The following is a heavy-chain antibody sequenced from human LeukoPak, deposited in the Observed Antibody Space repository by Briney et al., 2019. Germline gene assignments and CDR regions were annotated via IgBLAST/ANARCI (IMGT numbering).Heavy chain of an antibody. D-gene: IGHD5-12*01. Sequence: GGSLRLSCAASGFTFSSYGMHWVRQAPGKGLEWVAVIWYDGSNKYYADSVKGRFTISRDNSKNTLYLQMNSLRAEDTAVYYCARVGYSGYDWKGGYYYYYGMDVWGQGTTVTVSS. CDR1: GFTFSSYG. CDR2: IWYDGSNK. J-gene: IGHJ6*02. V-gene: IGHV3-33*01. CDR3: ARVGYSGYDWKGGYYYYYGMDV.